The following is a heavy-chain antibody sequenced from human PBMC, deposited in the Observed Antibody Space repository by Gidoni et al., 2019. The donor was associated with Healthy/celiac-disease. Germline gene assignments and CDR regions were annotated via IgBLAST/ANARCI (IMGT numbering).Heavy chain of an antibody. J-gene: IGHJ4*02. Sequence: QLQLQESGPGLVKPSETLSLTCTVSGGSISSSSYYWGWIRQPPGKGLEWIGSIYYSGSTYYNPSLKSRVTISVDTSKNQFSLKLSSVTAADTAVYYCARLSSGYYHPVFDYWGQGTLVTVSS. CDR2: IYYSGST. V-gene: IGHV4-39*01. CDR1: GGSISSSSYY. D-gene: IGHD3-22*01. CDR3: ARLSSGYYHPVFDY.